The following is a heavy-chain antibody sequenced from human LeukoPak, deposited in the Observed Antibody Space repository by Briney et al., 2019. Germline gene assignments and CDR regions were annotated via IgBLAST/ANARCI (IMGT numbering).Heavy chain of an antibody. CDR3: ARDLGYSGISRDAFDI. Sequence: SETLSLTCTVSGGSISSSSYYWGWIRQPPGKGLEWIGSIYYSGSTYYNPSLKSRVTISVDTSKNQFSLKLSSVTAADTAVYYCARDLGYSGISRDAFDIWGQGTMVTVSS. D-gene: IGHD1-26*01. CDR2: IYYSGST. CDR1: GGSISSSSYY. J-gene: IGHJ3*02. V-gene: IGHV4-39*07.